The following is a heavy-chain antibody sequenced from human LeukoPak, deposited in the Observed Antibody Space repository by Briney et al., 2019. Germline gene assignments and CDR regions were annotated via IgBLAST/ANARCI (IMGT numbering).Heavy chain of an antibody. D-gene: IGHD6-13*01. CDR3: ARVLLRVAAASSDAFDI. CDR1: GFTFSDYY. J-gene: IGHJ3*02. CDR2: ISSSGSTI. Sequence: GGSLRLSCAASGFTFSDYYMSWLRQAPGKGLEWVSYISSSGSTIYYADSVKGRFTISRDNAKNSLYLQMNSLRAEDTAVYYCARVLLRVAAASSDAFDIWGQGTMVTVSS. V-gene: IGHV3-11*01.